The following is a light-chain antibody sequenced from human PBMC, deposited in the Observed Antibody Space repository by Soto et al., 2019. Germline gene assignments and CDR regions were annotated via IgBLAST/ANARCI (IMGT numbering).Light chain of an antibody. CDR2: GNS. CDR1: NSNIGAGYD. V-gene: IGLV1-40*01. CDR3: QSYDSGLFGLI. J-gene: IGLJ2*01. Sequence: QSVLTQPTSVSGAPGQRVTIACTGSNSNIGAGYDVHWYRHFPGAAPKLLLSGNSHRPSGVPDRFSGSKSGTSASLAITGLQAEDEADYYCQSYDSGLFGLIFGEGTKVTVL.